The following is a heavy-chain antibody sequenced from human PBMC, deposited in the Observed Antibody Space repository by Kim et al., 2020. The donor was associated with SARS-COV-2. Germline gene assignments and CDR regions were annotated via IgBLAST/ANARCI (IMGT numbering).Heavy chain of an antibody. J-gene: IGHJ4*02. CDR1: GFSFSSYW. CDR2: IKEDGSEK. D-gene: IGHD6-13*01. V-gene: IGHV3-7*03. Sequence: GGSLRLSCVASGFSFSSYWMCWVRLVPGKGLEWVANIKEDGSEKFFVDSVKDRFTISRDNAKNSVYLQMNRLRPEDTALYFCARGLAAAGTSIDYCGQGTLVTVSS. CDR3: ARGLAAAGTSIDY.